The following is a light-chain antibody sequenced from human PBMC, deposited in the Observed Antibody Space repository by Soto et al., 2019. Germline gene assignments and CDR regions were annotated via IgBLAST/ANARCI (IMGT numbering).Light chain of an antibody. V-gene: IGLV1-40*01. CDR3: QSYDDTLSGWV. CDR2: GNN. J-gene: IGLJ3*02. CDR1: SSNIGAGYD. Sequence: QAVVTQPPSVSEAPGQRVTISCTGNSSNIGAGYDVHWYQQLPGTSPKLLIYGNNNRPSGVPDRFSGSKSGTSASLAITGLQAEDEADYYCQSYDDTLSGWVFGGGTKLTVL.